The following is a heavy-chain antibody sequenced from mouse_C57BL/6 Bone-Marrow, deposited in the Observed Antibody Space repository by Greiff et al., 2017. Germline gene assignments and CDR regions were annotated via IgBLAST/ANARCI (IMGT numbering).Heavy chain of an antibody. D-gene: IGHD2-4*01. CDR2: IDPSDSYT. Sequence: QVQLQQPGAELVMPGASVKLSCKASGYTFTSYWMHWVKQRPGQGLEWIGEIDPSDSYTNYNQKFKGKSTLTVDKSSSTAYMQLSSLTSEDSAVYYCARFDYDGSSSMDYWGQGTSVTVSS. V-gene: IGHV1-69*01. J-gene: IGHJ4*01. CDR3: ARFDYDGSSSMDY. CDR1: GYTFTSYW.